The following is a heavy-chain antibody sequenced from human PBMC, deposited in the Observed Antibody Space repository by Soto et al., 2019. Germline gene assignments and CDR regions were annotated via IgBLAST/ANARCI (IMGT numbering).Heavy chain of an antibody. CDR3: APHPHITGTTSSSP. CDR2: ISGSGGST. J-gene: IGHJ5*02. D-gene: IGHD1-7*01. V-gene: IGHV3-23*01. Sequence: GGSMRLPCAASGITFSRYAMSWVRQAPGKGLAWVSAISGSGGSTYYADSVKGRFTISRDNTKNTLYLLMNSLRAEDTAVYYCAPHPHITGTTSSSPLGQGTLVTVSS. CDR1: GITFSRYA.